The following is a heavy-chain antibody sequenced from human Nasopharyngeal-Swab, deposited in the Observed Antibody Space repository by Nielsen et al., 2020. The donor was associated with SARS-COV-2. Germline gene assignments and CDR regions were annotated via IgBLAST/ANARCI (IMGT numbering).Heavy chain of an antibody. CDR2: IYYSGST. CDR3: ARDRAWDSSGWDYYYGMDV. J-gene: IGHJ6*02. D-gene: IGHD6-19*01. Sequence: RQAPGKGLEWIGYIYYSGSTNYNPSLKSRVTISVDTSKNQFSLKLSPVTAADTAVYYCARDRAWDSSGWDYYYGMDVWGQGTTVTVSS. V-gene: IGHV4-59*01.